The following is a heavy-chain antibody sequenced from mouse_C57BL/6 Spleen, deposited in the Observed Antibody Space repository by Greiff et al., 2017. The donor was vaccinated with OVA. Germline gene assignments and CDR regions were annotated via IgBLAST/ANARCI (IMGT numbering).Heavy chain of an antibody. CDR2: IYPGDGDT. V-gene: IGHV1-80*01. Sequence: QVQLKQSGAELVKPGASVKISCKASGYAFSSYWMNWVKQRPGKGLEWIGQIYPGDGDTNYNGKFKGKATLTADKSSSTAYMQLSSLTSEDSAVYFCARGDTTVVDFDYWGQGTTLTVSS. J-gene: IGHJ2*01. CDR1: GYAFSSYW. D-gene: IGHD1-1*01. CDR3: ARGDTTVVDFDY.